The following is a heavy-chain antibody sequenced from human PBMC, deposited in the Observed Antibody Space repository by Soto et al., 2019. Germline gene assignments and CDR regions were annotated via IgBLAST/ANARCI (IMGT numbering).Heavy chain of an antibody. V-gene: IGHV4-59*01. J-gene: IGHJ4*02. CDR3: ARVRGYDYIWGSYRQRVGGLFDY. Sequence: SETLSLTCTVSGGSISSYYWSWIRQPPGKGLEWIGYIYYSGSTNYNPSLESRVTISVDTSKNQFSLKLSSVTAADTAVYYCARVRGYDYIWGSYRQRVGGLFDYWGQGTLVTVSS. CDR2: IYYSGST. CDR1: GGSISSYY. D-gene: IGHD3-16*02.